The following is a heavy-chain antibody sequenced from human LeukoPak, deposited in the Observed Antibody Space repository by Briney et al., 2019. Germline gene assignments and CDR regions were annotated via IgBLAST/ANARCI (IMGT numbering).Heavy chain of an antibody. D-gene: IGHD1-20*01. Sequence: ASVKVSCKASGYTFTSYGISWVRQAPGQGLEWMGWISAYNGNTNYAQKFQGRVTMTTDTSTSTAYMELRSLRSDDTAVYYCARDANWNDYYYNYMDVWGTGTTVTVSS. V-gene: IGHV1-18*01. CDR3: ARDANWNDYYYNYMDV. J-gene: IGHJ6*03. CDR1: GYTFTSYG. CDR2: ISAYNGNT.